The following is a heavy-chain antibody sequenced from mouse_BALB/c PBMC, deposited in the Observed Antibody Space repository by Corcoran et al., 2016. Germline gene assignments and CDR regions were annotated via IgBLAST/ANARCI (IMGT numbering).Heavy chain of an antibody. CDR2: IDPANGNT. D-gene: IGHD1-1*01. J-gene: IGHJ4*01. Sequence: EVQLQQSGAELVKPGASVKLSCTASGFNIKDTYMHWVKQRPEQGLEWIGRIDPANGNTKYDPKFQGKATITADTSSNTAYLQLSSLTSEDTAVYYCARGSYETYAMDYWGQGTSVTVSS. V-gene: IGHV14-3*02. CDR1: GFNIKDTY. CDR3: ARGSYETYAMDY.